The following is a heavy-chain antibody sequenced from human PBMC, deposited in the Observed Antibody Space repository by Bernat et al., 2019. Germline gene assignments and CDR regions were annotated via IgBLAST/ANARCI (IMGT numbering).Heavy chain of an antibody. CDR3: AKDSRAYCGGDCYCDY. J-gene: IGHJ4*02. CDR1: GFTFSSYG. CDR2: ISYDGSNK. D-gene: IGHD2-21*02. V-gene: IGHV3-30*18. Sequence: QVQLVESGGGVVQPGRSLRLSCAASGFTFSSYGMHWVRQAPGKGLEWVAVISYDGSNKYYADSVKGRFTISRDNSKNTLYLQMNSLRAEDTAVYYCAKDSRAYCGGDCYCDYWGQGTLVTVSS.